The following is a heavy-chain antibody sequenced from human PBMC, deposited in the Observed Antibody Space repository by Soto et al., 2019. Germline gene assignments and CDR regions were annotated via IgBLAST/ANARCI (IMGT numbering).Heavy chain of an antibody. V-gene: IGHV3-23*01. J-gene: IGHJ4*02. Sequence: GESLKISCAASGLTFSSYAMSWVRQAPGKGLEWVSAISGSGGSTYYADSVKGRFTISRDNSKNTLYLQMNSLRAEDTAVYYCAKSPRYDFWSGYYFDYWGQGTLVTVSS. D-gene: IGHD3-3*01. CDR1: GLTFSSYA. CDR2: ISGSGGST. CDR3: AKSPRYDFWSGYYFDY.